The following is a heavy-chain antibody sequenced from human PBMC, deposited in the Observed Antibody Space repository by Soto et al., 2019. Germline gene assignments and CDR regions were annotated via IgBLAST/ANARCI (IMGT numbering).Heavy chain of an antibody. CDR1: AFTFNTHG. V-gene: IGHV3-30*03. Sequence: QPSETLRLSCTASAFTFNTHGMHWVRQAPGKGPEWVAVISYDGGHKYYADSVRGRFTISRDNSKNTLYLQMNSLRPEDTAVFYCVRDSRFKGGRVTGAFDIWGQGTMVTVSS. CDR2: ISYDGGHK. CDR3: VRDSRFKGGRVTGAFDI. D-gene: IGHD3-16*01. J-gene: IGHJ3*02.